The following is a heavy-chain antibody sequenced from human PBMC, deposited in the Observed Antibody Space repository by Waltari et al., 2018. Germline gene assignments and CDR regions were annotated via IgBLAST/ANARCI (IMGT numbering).Heavy chain of an antibody. CDR1: GFTFSSYW. J-gene: IGHJ4*02. CDR3: ARLNMVRGVSPDY. D-gene: IGHD3-10*01. V-gene: IGHV3-7*01. Sequence: EVQLVESGGGLVQPGGSLRLSCAASGFTFSSYWMSWVRQAPGKGLEWVANIKQDGSEKYYVDSVKGRFTISRDNAKNSLYLQMNSLRAEDTAVYYCARLNMVRGVSPDYWGQGTLVTVSS. CDR2: IKQDGSEK.